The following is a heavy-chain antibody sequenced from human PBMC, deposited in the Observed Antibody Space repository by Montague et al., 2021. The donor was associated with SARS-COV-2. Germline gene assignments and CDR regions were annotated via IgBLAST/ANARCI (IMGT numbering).Heavy chain of an antibody. D-gene: IGHD1-26*01. CDR1: RFAFSDYA. CDR3: AKNPTVSGMPATIAWYFDL. Sequence: SLRLSCAASRFAFSDYAMSWVRQAPGKGLEWASAIFASGHNIYYLDSVKGRFIVSRDNSKNTLFLHMNSLRAEDTALYYCAKNPTVSGMPATIAWYFDLWGRGALVTVSS. J-gene: IGHJ2*01. CDR2: IFASGHNI. V-gene: IGHV3-23*05.